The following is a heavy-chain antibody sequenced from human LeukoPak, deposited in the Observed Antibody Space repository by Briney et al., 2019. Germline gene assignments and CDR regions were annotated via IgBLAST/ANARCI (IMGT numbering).Heavy chain of an antibody. CDR2: ISSSSSTI. CDR1: GFTFSSYS. CDR3: ARVGSGWETYYYYMDV. J-gene: IGHJ6*03. V-gene: IGHV3-48*01. Sequence: GGSLRLSCAASGFTFSSYSMNWVRQAPGKGLEWVSYISSSSSTIYYADSVKGRFTISRDNAKNSLYLQMNSLRAEDTAVYYCARVGSGWETYYYYMDVWGKGTTVTVSS. D-gene: IGHD6-19*01.